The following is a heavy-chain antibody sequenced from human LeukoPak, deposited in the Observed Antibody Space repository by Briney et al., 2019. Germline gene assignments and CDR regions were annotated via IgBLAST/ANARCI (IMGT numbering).Heavy chain of an antibody. Sequence: SETLSLTCTVSGGSISSSTYYWGWIRQPPGKGLEWIGSLYYGGSTYNNPSLKSRVTIFVDTSKNQFSLKLRSVTATDAAVYYCARTYGDYDDAFDVWGQGTVVTVSS. V-gene: IGHV4-39*01. CDR2: LYYGGST. D-gene: IGHD4-17*01. CDR3: ARTYGDYDDAFDV. J-gene: IGHJ3*01. CDR1: GGSISSSTYY.